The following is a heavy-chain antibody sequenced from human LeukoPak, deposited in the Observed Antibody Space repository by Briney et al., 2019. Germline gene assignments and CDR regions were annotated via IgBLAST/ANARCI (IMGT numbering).Heavy chain of an antibody. CDR2: ISWNSGNI. CDR1: GFTFDDYA. V-gene: IGHV3-9*03. CDR3: AKGSGYYYYYMDV. J-gene: IGHJ6*03. D-gene: IGHD2-15*01. Sequence: GRSLRLSCAASGFTFDDYAMHWVRQAPGKGLEWVSGISWNSGNIGYADSVKGRFTISRDSAKNSLFLQMNSLRAEDMALYYCAKGSGYYYYYMDVWGKGTTVTVSS.